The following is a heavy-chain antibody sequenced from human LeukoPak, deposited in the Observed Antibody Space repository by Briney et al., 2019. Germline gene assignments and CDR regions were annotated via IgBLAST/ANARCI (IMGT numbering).Heavy chain of an antibody. D-gene: IGHD6-13*01. CDR1: GFTFSNSA. J-gene: IGHJ4*02. V-gene: IGHV3-23*01. Sequence: GGSLRLSCAASGFTFSNSAMSWVRQTPGKGLEWVSAISDSGGMTYYRDSVKGRFSISRDNSKSTLYLQMNSLRAEDTALYYCAKDRLVHDSWGQGTLVTVSS. CDR3: AKDRLVHDS. CDR2: ISDSGGMT.